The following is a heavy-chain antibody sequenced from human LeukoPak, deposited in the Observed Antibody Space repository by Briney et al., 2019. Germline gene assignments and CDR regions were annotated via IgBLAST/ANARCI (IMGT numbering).Heavy chain of an antibody. CDR3: ARDGLAATIYNWFDP. D-gene: IGHD5-12*01. J-gene: IGHJ5*02. CDR1: XXXFSSYS. V-gene: IGHV3-21*01. CDR2: ISSSSSYI. Sequence: GGSLRLSCAASXXXFSSYSMNWVRQAPGKGLEWVSSISSSSSYIYYADSVKGRFTISRDNAKNSLYLQMNSLRAEDTAVYYCARDGLAATIYNWFDPWGQGTLVTVSS.